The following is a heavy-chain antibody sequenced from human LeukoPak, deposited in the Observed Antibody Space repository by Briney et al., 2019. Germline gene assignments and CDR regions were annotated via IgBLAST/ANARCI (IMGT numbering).Heavy chain of an antibody. J-gene: IGHJ4*02. D-gene: IGHD3-10*01. CDR3: ARHYMVRGVINNYFDY. CDR1: GGSISSSSYY. Sequence: PSETLSLTCTVSGGSISSSSYYWGWIRQPPGKGLEWIGGIYYSGSTYYNPSLKSRVTISVDTSKNQFSLKLSSVTAADTAVYYCARHYMVRGVINNYFDYWGQGTLVTVSS. V-gene: IGHV4-39*01. CDR2: IYYSGST.